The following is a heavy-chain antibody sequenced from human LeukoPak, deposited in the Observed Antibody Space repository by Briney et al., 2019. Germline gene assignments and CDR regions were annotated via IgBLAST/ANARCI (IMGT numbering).Heavy chain of an antibody. D-gene: IGHD5-24*01. J-gene: IGHJ4*02. CDR2: INPNSGGT. Sequence: ASVKVSCKASGYTFTGYYMHWVRQAPGQGLEWMGWINPNSGGTNYAQKFQGRVTITADKSTSTAYMELSSLRSEDTAVYYCASTKEMATITIDYWGQGTLVTVSS. V-gene: IGHV1-2*02. CDR1: GYTFTGYY. CDR3: ASTKEMATITIDY.